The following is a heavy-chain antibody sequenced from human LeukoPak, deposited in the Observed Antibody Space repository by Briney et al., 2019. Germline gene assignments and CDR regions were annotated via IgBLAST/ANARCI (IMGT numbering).Heavy chain of an antibody. CDR2: IKSKTDGGTT. V-gene: IGHV3-15*01. CDR3: TTDSQDIVVVPAANAFNI. J-gene: IGHJ3*02. Sequence: ETLSLTCAVYGGSFSGYYWSWIRQPPGKGLEWVGRIKSKTDGGTTDYAAPVKGRFTISRDDSKNTLYLQMNSLKTEDTAVYYCTTDSQDIVVVPAANAFNIWGQGTMVTVSS. CDR1: GGSFSGYY. D-gene: IGHD2-2*01.